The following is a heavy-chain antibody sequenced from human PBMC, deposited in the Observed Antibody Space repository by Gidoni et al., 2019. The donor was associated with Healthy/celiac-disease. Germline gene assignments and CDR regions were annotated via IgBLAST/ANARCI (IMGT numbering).Heavy chain of an antibody. J-gene: IGHJ4*02. Sequence: EVQLVESGGGLVQTGGSLRLSCAASGFTFSSYSMNWVRQAPGKGLEWVSYISSSSSTIYYADSVKGRFTISRDNAKNSLYLQMNSLRAEDTAVYYCASGYSSSLDYWGQGTLVTVSS. V-gene: IGHV3-48*01. D-gene: IGHD6-13*01. CDR2: ISSSSSTI. CDR3: ASGYSSSLDY. CDR1: GFTFSSYS.